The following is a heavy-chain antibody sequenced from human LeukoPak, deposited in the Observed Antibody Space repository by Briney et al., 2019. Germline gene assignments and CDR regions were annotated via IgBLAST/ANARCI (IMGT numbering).Heavy chain of an antibody. V-gene: IGHV3-23*01. CDR1: GFNLRNYA. D-gene: IGHD6-19*01. Sequence: PGEPLRHSCAASGFNLRNYAMMWLRDGPARGLEWVSSIRVDVSTLSADSVKGRFTLSRDDSRNTVYLQLNDLRVEDTAIYYSAQASWVSNADAVLWGQGTLVTVSS. J-gene: IGHJ4*02. CDR2: IRVDVST. CDR3: AQASWVSNADAVL.